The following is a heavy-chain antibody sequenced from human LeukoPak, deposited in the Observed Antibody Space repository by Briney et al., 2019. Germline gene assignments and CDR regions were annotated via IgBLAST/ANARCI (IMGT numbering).Heavy chain of an antibody. CDR1: GGSISSSSYY. CDR2: IYYSGST. Sequence: PSETLSLTCTVSGGSISSSSYYWGWIRQPPGKGLEWIGTIYYSGSTYYNPSLKSRVTISVDTSKNQFSLKLSSVPAADTAVYYCARRPVIYCSSTSCYAGAFDIWGQGTMVTVSS. V-gene: IGHV4-39*01. CDR3: ARRPVIYCSSTSCYAGAFDI. D-gene: IGHD2-2*01. J-gene: IGHJ3*02.